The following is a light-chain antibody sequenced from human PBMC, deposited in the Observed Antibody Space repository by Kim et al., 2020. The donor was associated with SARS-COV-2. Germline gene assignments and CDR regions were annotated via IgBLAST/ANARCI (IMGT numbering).Light chain of an antibody. Sequence: SSELTQDPAVSVALGQTVRITCQGDSLRSYYASWYQQKSGQAPVVVIYGKNNRPSGIPDRFSGSSSGNTASLTITGAQSEDEADYYCNSRDNSGNHRVFGTGTKVTVL. CDR2: GKN. V-gene: IGLV3-19*01. CDR3: NSRDNSGNHRV. J-gene: IGLJ1*01. CDR1: SLRSYY.